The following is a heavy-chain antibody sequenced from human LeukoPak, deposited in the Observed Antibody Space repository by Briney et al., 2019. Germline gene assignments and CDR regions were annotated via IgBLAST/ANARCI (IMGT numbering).Heavy chain of an antibody. V-gene: IGHV1-2*02. Sequence: ASVKGSCKASGYTFTGYYMHWVRQAPGQGLEWMGWINPNSGGTNYAQKFQGRVTMTRDTSISTAYMELSRLRSDDTAVYYCARGTVVPAAILVYWGQGTLVTVSS. CDR2: INPNSGGT. CDR3: ARGTVVPAAILVY. CDR1: GYTFTGYY. J-gene: IGHJ4*02. D-gene: IGHD2-2*02.